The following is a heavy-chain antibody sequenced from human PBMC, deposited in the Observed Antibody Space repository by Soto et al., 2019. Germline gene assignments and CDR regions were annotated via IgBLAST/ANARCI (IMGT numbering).Heavy chain of an antibody. CDR3: ARGQTTIFGVVIDWYFDL. CDR1: GGSFSGYY. J-gene: IGHJ2*01. Sequence: SETLSLTCAVYGGSFSGYYWSWIRQPPGKGLEWIGEINHSGSTNYNPSLKSRVTISVDTPKNQFSLKLSSVTAADTAVCYCARGQTTIFGVVIDWYFDLWGRGTLVTVSS. D-gene: IGHD3-3*01. CDR2: INHSGST. V-gene: IGHV4-34*01.